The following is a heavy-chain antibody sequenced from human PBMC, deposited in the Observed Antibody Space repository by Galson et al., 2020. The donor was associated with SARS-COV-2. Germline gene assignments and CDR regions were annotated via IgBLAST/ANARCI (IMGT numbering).Heavy chain of an antibody. V-gene: IGHV4-39*01. CDR2: IYYSGRT. J-gene: IGHJ4*02. Sequence: SETLSLTCTVSGGSISSSSYYWGRIRQPPGKGLEWIGSIYYSGRTYYHQSLKSRVTISVDTSKNQFSLKLSSVTAADAAVYYCARRGVRYSYDSPWNYWCQGTLVTVS. CDR1: GGSISSSSYY. D-gene: IGHD5-18*01. CDR3: ARRGVRYSYDSPWNY.